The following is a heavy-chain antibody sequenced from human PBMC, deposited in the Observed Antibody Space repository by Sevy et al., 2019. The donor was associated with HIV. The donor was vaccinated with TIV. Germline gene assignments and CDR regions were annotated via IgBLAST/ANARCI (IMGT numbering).Heavy chain of an antibody. CDR3: AKGRDYYDSSGYSKVYYYYYGMDV. V-gene: IGHV3-23*01. D-gene: IGHD3-22*01. CDR1: GFTFSSYA. Sequence: GGSLRLSCAASGFTFSSYAMSWVRQAPGKGLEWVSAISGSGGSTYYADSVKGRFTISRDNSKNTLYLQMNSLRAEDKAVYYCAKGRDYYDSSGYSKVYYYYYGMDVWGQGTTVTVSS. J-gene: IGHJ6*02. CDR2: ISGSGGST.